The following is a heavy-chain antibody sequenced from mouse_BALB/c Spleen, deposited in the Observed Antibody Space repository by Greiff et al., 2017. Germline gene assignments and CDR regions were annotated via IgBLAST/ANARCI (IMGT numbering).Heavy chain of an antibody. Sequence: EVQLVESGGGLVKPGGSLKLSCAASGFTFSSYTMSWVRQTPEKRLEWVATISRGGSYTYYPDSVKGRFTISRDNAKNTLYLQMSSLKSEDTAMYYCTREGDGYYGFAYWGQGTLVTVSA. CDR1: GFTFSSYT. D-gene: IGHD2-3*01. CDR2: ISRGGSYT. J-gene: IGHJ3*01. CDR3: TREGDGYYGFAY. V-gene: IGHV5-6-4*01.